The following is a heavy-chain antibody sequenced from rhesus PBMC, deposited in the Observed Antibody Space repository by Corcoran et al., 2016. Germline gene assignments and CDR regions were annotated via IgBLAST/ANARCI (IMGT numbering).Heavy chain of an antibody. J-gene: IGHJ4*01. V-gene: IGHV4-173*01. CDR1: GGSISSNY. CDR3: ARDVSGSYYYLGHFDY. Sequence: QLQLQESGPGLVKPSETLSLTCAVSGGSISSNYWSWIRQPPGKGLEWNGRISGSGGSTDYNPSLKSRVTISTDASKNQFSLKLSSVTAADTAVYYCARDVSGSYYYLGHFDYWGQGVLVTVSS. CDR2: ISGSGGST. D-gene: IGHD3-16*01.